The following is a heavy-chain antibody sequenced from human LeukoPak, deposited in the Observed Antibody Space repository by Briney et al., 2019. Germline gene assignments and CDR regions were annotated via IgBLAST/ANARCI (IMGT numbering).Heavy chain of an antibody. J-gene: IGHJ4*02. CDR2: ISSDGTST. CDR1: GFTFSSYW. CDR3: ARVHYADYVDY. D-gene: IGHD4-17*01. Sequence: GGSLRLSCAPSGFTFSSYWMHWVRQAPGKGLVWVSRISSDGTSTSYADSVKGRFTISRVNAKNTLYLQMNSLRAEDTAVYYCARVHYADYVDYWGQGTLVTVSS. V-gene: IGHV3-74*01.